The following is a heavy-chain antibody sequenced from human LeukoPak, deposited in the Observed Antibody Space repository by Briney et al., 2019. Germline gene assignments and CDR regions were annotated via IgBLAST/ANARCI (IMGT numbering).Heavy chain of an antibody. J-gene: IGHJ6*03. CDR1: GYTFTGYY. D-gene: IGHD2-2*01. CDR3: ARVSGCSSTSCYVQGHDYYYMDV. V-gene: IGHV1-2*06. Sequence: ASVKVSCKASGYTFTGYYMHWVRQAPGQGLESMGRMNPNSRGTNYAQKFQGRVTMTRDTSISTAYMELSRLRSDDTAVYYCARVSGCSSTSCYVQGHDYYYMDVWGKGTTVTVSS. CDR2: MNPNSRGT.